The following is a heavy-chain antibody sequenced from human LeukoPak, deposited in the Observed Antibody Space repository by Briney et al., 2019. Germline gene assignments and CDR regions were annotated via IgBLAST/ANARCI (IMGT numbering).Heavy chain of an antibody. CDR1: GGSFSGYY. CDR3: AGGGSRYSYGYKSR. CDR2: INHSGST. Sequence: SETLSLTCAVYGGSFSGYYWSWIRQPPGKGLEWIGEINHSGSTNYNPSLRSRVTISVDASKNQFSLKLSSVTAADTAVYYCAGGGSRYSYGYKSRWGQGTLVTVSS. V-gene: IGHV4-34*01. D-gene: IGHD5-18*01. J-gene: IGHJ4*02.